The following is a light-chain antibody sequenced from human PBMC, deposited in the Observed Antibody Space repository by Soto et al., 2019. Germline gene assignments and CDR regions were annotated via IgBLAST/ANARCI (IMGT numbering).Light chain of an antibody. CDR3: QQRSNWPTWT. V-gene: IGKV3-11*01. Sequence: IVLTQSPATLSLSPGEGATLSCSASQSVSSYLAWYQQKPGQAPRLLIYDASNRATGIPARFSGSGSGTDFTLTISSLEPEDFAVYYCQQRSNWPTWTFGQGTKVDIK. CDR1: QSVSSY. CDR2: DAS. J-gene: IGKJ1*01.